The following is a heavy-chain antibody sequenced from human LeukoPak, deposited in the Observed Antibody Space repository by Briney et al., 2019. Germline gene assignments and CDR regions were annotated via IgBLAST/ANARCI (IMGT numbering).Heavy chain of an antibody. D-gene: IGHD3-3*01. J-gene: IGHJ6*03. V-gene: IGHV1-18*01. Sequence: ASVKVSCKASGYTFTSYGISWVRQAPGQGLEWMGWISAYNGNTNYAQKLQGRVTMTTDTSTSTAYMELRSLRSDDTAVYYCARDNEDYDFWSGYYDPPPANYYYMDVWGKGTTVTVSS. CDR1: GYTFTSYG. CDR2: ISAYNGNT. CDR3: ARDNEDYDFWSGYYDPPPANYYYMDV.